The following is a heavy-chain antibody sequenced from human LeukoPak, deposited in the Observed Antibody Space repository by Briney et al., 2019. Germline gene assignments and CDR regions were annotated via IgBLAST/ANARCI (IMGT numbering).Heavy chain of an antibody. CDR2: ISGSGAYT. V-gene: IGHV3-23*01. J-gene: IGHJ4*02. CDR3: AKPSYYDSTGFPFDY. D-gene: IGHD3-22*01. CDR1: GFTFSSYA. Sequence: GGSLRLSCAASGFTFSSYAMSWVRQAPGKGLEWVSAISGSGAYTYYADSVKGRFTISRDNSKNTLYLQMNSLRAEDTAVYYCAKPSYYDSTGFPFDYWGQGTLVTVSS.